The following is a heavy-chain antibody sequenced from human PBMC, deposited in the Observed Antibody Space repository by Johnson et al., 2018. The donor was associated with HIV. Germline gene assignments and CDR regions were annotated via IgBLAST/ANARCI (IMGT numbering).Heavy chain of an antibody. CDR1: GFTVSSNY. J-gene: IGHJ3*01. Sequence: QVLLVESGGGLVQPGGSLRLSCAASGFTVSSNYMSWVRQAPGKGLEGVAVISDDGTNTDYADAVKGRFTISRDNSKNTLYLKMNSLRAGDTAVYYCVRDGNYDDRSGYRVDAFDVWGQGTMVTVSS. CDR3: VRDGNYDDRSGYRVDAFDV. V-gene: IGHV3-30-3*01. D-gene: IGHD3-22*01. CDR2: ISDDGTNT.